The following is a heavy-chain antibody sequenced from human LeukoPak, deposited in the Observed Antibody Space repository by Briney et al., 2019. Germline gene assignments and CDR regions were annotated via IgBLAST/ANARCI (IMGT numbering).Heavy chain of an antibody. D-gene: IGHD3-3*01. J-gene: IGHJ4*02. V-gene: IGHV1-2*02. CDR1: GYTFTGYC. CDR2: INPNSGGT. CDR3: AKSRYYDFWSGYNGGVDY. Sequence: ASVKVSCKASGYTFTGYCMHWVRQAPGQGLEWMAWINPNSGGTNYAQKFQGRVTMTRDTSISTAYMELSRLRSDDTAVYYCAKSRYYDFWSGYNGGVDYWGQGTLVTVSS.